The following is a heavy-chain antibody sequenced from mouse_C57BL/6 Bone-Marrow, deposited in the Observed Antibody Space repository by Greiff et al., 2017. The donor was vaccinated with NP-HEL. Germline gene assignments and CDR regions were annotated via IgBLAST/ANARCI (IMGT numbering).Heavy chain of an antibody. J-gene: IGHJ2*01. CDR3: ARLGRQLRLRFDY. D-gene: IGHD3-2*02. CDR1: GYTFSSYW. CDR2: IHPNSGST. V-gene: IGHV1-64*01. Sequence: QVQLQQPGAELVKPGASVKFSCKASGYTFSSYWMHWVKPRPGQGLGWIGKIHPNSGSTNYNEKFKSKATLTVDKSSSTAYMQLSSLTSEDSAVYYCARLGRQLRLRFDYWGQGTTLTVSS.